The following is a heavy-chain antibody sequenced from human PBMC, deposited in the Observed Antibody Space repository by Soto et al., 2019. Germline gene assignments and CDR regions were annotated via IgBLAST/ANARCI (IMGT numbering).Heavy chain of an antibody. D-gene: IGHD3-22*01. J-gene: IGHJ4*02. CDR2: IYSGGTS. CDR1: GFTVSNTY. Sequence: EVQLVESGGGLVQPGGSLRLSCAASGFTVSNTYMSWVRQAPGKGLEWVSVIYSGGTSYYADSVKGRFTISRHNSKNTLDLQMNSLRAEDTAVYYCAKGDDTSGYYSLDYWGQGTMVTFSS. V-gene: IGHV3-53*04. CDR3: AKGDDTSGYYSLDY.